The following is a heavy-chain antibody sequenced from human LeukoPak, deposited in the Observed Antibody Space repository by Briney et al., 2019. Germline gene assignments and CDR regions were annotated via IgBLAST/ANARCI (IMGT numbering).Heavy chain of an antibody. V-gene: IGHV5-51*01. D-gene: IGHD6-19*01. Sequence: GDSLKISVKGLGYSFTSYWIGWVRQMPGKGLEWIGIIYPGDSDTRYSPSFQGQVTISADKSISTAYLQWSSLKASDTAMYYCARLAMAVAGHWWSSAFDYWGQGTLVTVSS. CDR2: IYPGDSDT. CDR1: GYSFTSYW. CDR3: ARLAMAVAGHWWSSAFDY. J-gene: IGHJ4*02.